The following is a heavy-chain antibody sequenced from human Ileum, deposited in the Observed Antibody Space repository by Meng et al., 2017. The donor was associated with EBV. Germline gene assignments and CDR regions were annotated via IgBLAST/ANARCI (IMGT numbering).Heavy chain of an antibody. D-gene: IGHD3-22*01. CDR3: ARNVPGTSAYYD. V-gene: IGHV4-28*01. CDR2: IYYSGST. CDR1: GYSISSTNW. J-gene: IGHJ4*02. Sequence: QVRLLESGPGLVQPSDSLSVSCAVSGYSISSTNWWGWIRQPPGKGLEWIGYIYYSGSTSYNPSLKSRVTMSVDTSKNQFSLNLNSVTAVDTAVYYCARNVPGTSAYYDWGQGTLVTVSS.